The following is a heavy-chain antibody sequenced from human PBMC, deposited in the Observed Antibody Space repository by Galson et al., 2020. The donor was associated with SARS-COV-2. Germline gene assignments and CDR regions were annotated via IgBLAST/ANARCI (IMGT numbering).Heavy chain of an antibody. V-gene: IGHV3-23*01. CDR3: AKEPNDGGCFDY. Sequence: GESLKISCAASGFTFSSYSMNWVRQAPGKGLEWVSYISGGRTYYADSVKGRFTISRDNSKNTLYLQMSSLRAEDTAIYYCAKEPNDGGCFDYWGQGTLVAVSS. J-gene: IGHJ4*02. CDR2: ISGGRT. D-gene: IGHD2-15*01. CDR1: GFTFSSYS.